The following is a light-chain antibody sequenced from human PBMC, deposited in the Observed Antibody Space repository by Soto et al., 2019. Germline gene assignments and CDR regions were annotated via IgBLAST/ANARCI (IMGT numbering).Light chain of an antibody. J-gene: IGKJ5*01. CDR1: QSIKNY. CDR2: KAS. CDR3: QQYGT. V-gene: IGKV1-5*03. Sequence: DIQMTQSPSSLSASVGDRVIITCRASQSIKNYLNWYQQKPGKAPKLLIYKASSLESGVPSRFSGSGSGTEFTLTISSLQPDDFATYYCQQYGTFGQGTRLEIK.